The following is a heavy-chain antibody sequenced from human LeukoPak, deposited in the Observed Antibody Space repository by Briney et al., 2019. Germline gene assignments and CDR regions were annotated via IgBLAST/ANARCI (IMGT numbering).Heavy chain of an antibody. CDR3: ARVFTPNLIFPRQKNAFDI. V-gene: IGHV3-66*02. J-gene: IGHJ3*02. Sequence: PGGSLRLSCAASGFTVSSNYMSWVRQAPGKGLEWVSVIYSGGSTYYADSVKGRFTISRDNSKNTLYLQMNSLRAEDTAVYYCARVFTPNLIFPRQKNAFDIWGQGTMVTVSS. CDR1: GFTVSSNY. CDR2: IYSGGST. D-gene: IGHD3-3*01.